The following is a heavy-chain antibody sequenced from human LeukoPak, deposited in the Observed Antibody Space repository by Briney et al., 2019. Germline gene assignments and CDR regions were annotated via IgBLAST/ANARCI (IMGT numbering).Heavy chain of an antibody. D-gene: IGHD6-13*01. J-gene: IGHJ4*02. CDR2: ISWNSGSI. V-gene: IGHV3-9*01. CDR3: AKAVSSSERRTYFDY. CDR1: GFTFDDYA. Sequence: SLRLSCAASGFTFDDYAMHWVRQAPGKGLEWVSGISWNSGSIGYADSVKGRFTISRDNAKNSLYLQMNSLRAEDTALYYCAKAVSSSERRTYFDYWGQGTLVTVSS.